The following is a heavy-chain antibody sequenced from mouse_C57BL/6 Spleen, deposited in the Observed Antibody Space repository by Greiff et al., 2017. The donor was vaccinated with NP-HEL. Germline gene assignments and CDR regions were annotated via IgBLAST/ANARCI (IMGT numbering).Heavy chain of an antibody. J-gene: IGHJ4*01. CDR2: IYPGDGDT. V-gene: IGHV1-82*01. Sequence: VQGVESGPELVKPGASVKISCKASGYAFSSSWMNWVKQRPGKGLEWIGRIYPGDGDTNYNGKFKGKATLTADKSSSTAYMQLSSLTSEDSAVYFCARLDDGYGDYYAMDYWGQGTSVTVSS. CDR3: ARLDDGYGDYYAMDY. CDR1: GYAFSSSW. D-gene: IGHD2-3*01.